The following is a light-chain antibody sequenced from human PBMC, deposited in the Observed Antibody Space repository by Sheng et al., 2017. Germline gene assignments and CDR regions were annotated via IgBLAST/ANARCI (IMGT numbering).Light chain of an antibody. CDR2: EDN. V-gene: IGLV6-57*01. J-gene: IGLJ2*01. Sequence: NFMLTQPHSVSESPGKTVTISCTRSSGNIAGNYVQWYQQRPGSSPTTVIFEDNQRPSGVPDRFSGSIDSSSNSAFLTISGLKTEDEAVYYCQSYDRIKEVFGAGTKLTVL. CDR3: QSYDRIKEV. CDR1: SGNIAGNY.